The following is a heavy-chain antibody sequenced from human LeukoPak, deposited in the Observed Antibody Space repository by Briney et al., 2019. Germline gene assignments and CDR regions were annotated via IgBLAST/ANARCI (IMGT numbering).Heavy chain of an antibody. J-gene: IGHJ4*02. D-gene: IGHD6-13*01. CDR2: IYYSGST. CDR1: GGSIISYY. CDR3: ARGSQVGWAAAAFDY. Sequence: SETLSLTCTVSGGSIISYYWSWIRQPPGKGLEWIGYIYYSGSTNYNPSLKSRVTILVDTSNNQFSLRLTSVTAADTAVYYCARGSQVGWAAAAFDYWGQGALVTVSS. V-gene: IGHV4-59*08.